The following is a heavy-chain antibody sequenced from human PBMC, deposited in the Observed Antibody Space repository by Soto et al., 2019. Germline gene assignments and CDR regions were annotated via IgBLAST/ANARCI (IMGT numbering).Heavy chain of an antibody. CDR1: GFTFSSYS. D-gene: IGHD2-15*01. Sequence: GGSLRLSCAASGFTFSSYSMNWVRQAPGKGLEWVSSISSSSSYIYYADSVKGRFTISRDNAKNSLYLQMNSLRAEDTAVYYCARGVEDSVGVVADMVSYWGRGSLVTVSS. CDR2: ISSSSSYI. V-gene: IGHV3-21*01. J-gene: IGHJ4*02. CDR3: ARGVEDSVGVVADMVSY.